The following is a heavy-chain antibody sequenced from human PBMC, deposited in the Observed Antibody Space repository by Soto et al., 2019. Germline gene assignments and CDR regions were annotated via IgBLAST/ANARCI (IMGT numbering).Heavy chain of an antibody. J-gene: IGHJ3*02. D-gene: IGHD5-12*01. CDR2: ISSSSSYI. V-gene: IGHV3-21*01. CDR1: GFTFSSYS. CDR3: ARVGGYDFGFDI. Sequence: GGSLRLSCSTSGFTFSSYSMNWVRQAPGKGLEWVSSISSSSSYIYYADSVKGRFTISRDNAKNSLYLQMNSLRAEDTAVYYCARVGGYDFGFDIWGQGTMVTVSS.